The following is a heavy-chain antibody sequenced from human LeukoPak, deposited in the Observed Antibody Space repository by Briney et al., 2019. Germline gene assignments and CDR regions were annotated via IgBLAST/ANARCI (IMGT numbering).Heavy chain of an antibody. CDR1: GFTFSSYE. Sequence: PGGSLRLSCVASGFTFSSYEMNWVRQAPGKGLEWVSYISSSGSTIYYADSVKGRFTISRDNAKNSLYLQMNSLRAEDTAVYYCARVGVSGVRGVIGLDYYYYMDVWGKGTTVTISS. CDR3: ARVGVSGVRGVIGLDYYYYMDV. CDR2: ISSSGSTI. V-gene: IGHV3-48*03. J-gene: IGHJ6*03. D-gene: IGHD3-10*01.